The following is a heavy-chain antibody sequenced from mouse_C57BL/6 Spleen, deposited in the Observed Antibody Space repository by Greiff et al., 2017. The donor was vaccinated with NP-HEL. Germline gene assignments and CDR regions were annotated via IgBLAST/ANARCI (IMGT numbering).Heavy chain of an antibody. Sequence: EVKLMESGGDLVKPGGSLKLSCAASGFTFSSYGMSWVRQTPDKRLEWVATISSGGSYTYYPDSVKGRFTISRDTAKNTLYLQMSSLKSEDTAMYYCARQGLTTVVATDYWGQGTTLTVSS. CDR3: ARQGLTTVVATDY. V-gene: IGHV5-6*01. CDR2: ISSGGSYT. J-gene: IGHJ2*01. CDR1: GFTFSSYG. D-gene: IGHD1-1*01.